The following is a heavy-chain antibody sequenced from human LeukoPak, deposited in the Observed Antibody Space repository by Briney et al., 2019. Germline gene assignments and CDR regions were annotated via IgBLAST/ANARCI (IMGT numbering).Heavy chain of an antibody. CDR1: GYTFTGYY. CDR3: ARGNSMVYYDFWSSLDY. D-gene: IGHD3-3*01. J-gene: IGHJ4*02. V-gene: IGHV1-2*02. CDR2: INPNSGGT. Sequence: GASVKVSCKASGYTFTGYYMHWVRQAPGQGLEWMGWINPNSGGTNYAQRFQGRVTMTRDTSISTAYMELSRLRSDDTAVYYCARGNSMVYYDFWSSLDYWGQGTLVTVSS.